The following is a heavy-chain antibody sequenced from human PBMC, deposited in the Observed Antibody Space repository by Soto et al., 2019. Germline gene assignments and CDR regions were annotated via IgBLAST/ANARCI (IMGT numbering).Heavy chain of an antibody. CDR2: IIPIFGTA. CDR1: GGTFSSYA. V-gene: IGHV1-69*13. D-gene: IGHD3-22*01. Sequence: GASVKVSCKASGGTFSSYAISWVRQAPGQGLEWMGGIIPIFGTANYAQKFQGRVTITADESTSTAYMELSSLRSEDTAVYYCARSTDYYDSSGYAPFDYWGQGTLVTVSS. J-gene: IGHJ4*02. CDR3: ARSTDYYDSSGYAPFDY.